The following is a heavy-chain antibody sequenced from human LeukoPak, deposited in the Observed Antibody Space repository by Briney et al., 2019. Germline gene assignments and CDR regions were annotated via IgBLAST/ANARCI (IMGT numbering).Heavy chain of an antibody. Sequence: SETLSLTCGVSGGSISSYYWSWIRQPAGKGLEWIGRIYTSGSTNYNPSLKSRVTMSVDTSKNQFSLKLSSVTAADTAVYYCARDGKYYDSGSHRAFYYYYYMDVWGKGTTVTISS. D-gene: IGHD3-10*01. V-gene: IGHV4-4*07. CDR1: GGSISSYY. CDR2: IYTSGST. CDR3: ARDGKYYDSGSHRAFYYYYYMDV. J-gene: IGHJ6*03.